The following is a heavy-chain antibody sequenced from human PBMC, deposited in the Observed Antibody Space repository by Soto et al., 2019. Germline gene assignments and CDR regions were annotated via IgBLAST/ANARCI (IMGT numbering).Heavy chain of an antibody. CDR2: IFSNDAK. J-gene: IGHJ4*02. V-gene: IGHV2-26*01. CDR3: ARIRGWGWLGPNDY. CDR1: GFSLSTAIMS. Sequence: QVTVKESGPVLVQPTETLTLTCTVSGFSLSTAIMSVSWIRQPPGKALEWLAHIFSNDAKYYSASLKSGLTISTDNSKSQVVLTMTNMDPVDKATYYCARIRGWGWLGPNDYWGQGTLVTVSS. D-gene: IGHD3-10*01.